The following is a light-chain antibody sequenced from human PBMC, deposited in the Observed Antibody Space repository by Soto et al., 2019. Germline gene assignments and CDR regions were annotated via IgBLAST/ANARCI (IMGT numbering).Light chain of an antibody. V-gene: IGKV1-5*01. CDR2: DAS. CDR3: QQLNSYPPT. J-gene: IGKJ3*01. Sequence: DIQMTQSPSTLSASVGDRVTITCRASQTISSWLAWYQQKPGKAPKVLIYDASSLKSGVPSRFSGSGSGAEFTLTVSSLQPDDFATYYCQQLNSYPPTFGPGTKVDIK. CDR1: QTISSW.